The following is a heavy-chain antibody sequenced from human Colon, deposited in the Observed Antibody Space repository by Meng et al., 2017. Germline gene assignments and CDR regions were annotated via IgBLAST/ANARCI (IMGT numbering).Heavy chain of an antibody. V-gene: IGHV4-39*01. Sequence: QLKLQESGPGLVKPSETLSLTCTVSGGSISSSSNYWGWIRQPPGKGLEWIGYIHHSGSAYYNPSLKSRVSISVDTSKNQFSLNLNSMTAADTAVYYCASFDHIPRRNYFDYWGQGTLVTVSS. CDR1: GGSISSSSNY. J-gene: IGHJ4*02. CDR2: IHHSGSA. D-gene: IGHD2-21*01. CDR3: ASFDHIPRRNYFDY.